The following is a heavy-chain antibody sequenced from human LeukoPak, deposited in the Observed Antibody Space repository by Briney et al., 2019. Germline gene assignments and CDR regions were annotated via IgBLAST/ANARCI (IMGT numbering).Heavy chain of an antibody. V-gene: IGHV3-43*02. CDR2: ISGDGGST. Sequence: GGSLRLSXAASGFTFDDYAMHWVRQAPGKGLEWVSLISGDGGSTYYADSVKGRFTISRDNSKNSLYLQMNSLRTEDTALYYCASTVAVPAFDIWGQGTMVTVSS. J-gene: IGHJ3*02. CDR1: GFTFDDYA. D-gene: IGHD6-19*01. CDR3: ASTVAVPAFDI.